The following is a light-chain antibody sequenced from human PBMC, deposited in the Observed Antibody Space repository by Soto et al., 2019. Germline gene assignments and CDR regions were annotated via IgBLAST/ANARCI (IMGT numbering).Light chain of an antibody. V-gene: IGLV2-8*01. CDR1: SRDVGGYNY. J-gene: IGLJ1*01. Sequence: QSALTQPPSASGSTGQSVTISCTGSSRDVGGYNYVSWYQQHPGKAPKLMISEVNKRPSGVPDRFSGSKSGNTASLTVSGLQAEAEADYYCSSYAGGPYVFGTGTKLTVL. CDR2: EVN. CDR3: SSYAGGPYV.